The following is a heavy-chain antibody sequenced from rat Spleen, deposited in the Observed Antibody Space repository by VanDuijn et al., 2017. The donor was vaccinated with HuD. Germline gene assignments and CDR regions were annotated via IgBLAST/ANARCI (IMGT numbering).Heavy chain of an antibody. CDR1: GFTFSNYY. CDR2: ISTNGGNI. Sequence: EVQLVESGGGLVQPGRSMKLSCAASGFTFSNYYMAWVRQAPTEGLEWVASISTNGGNIYHRDSVRARFTISRDNVQNMLYLQMNTVRSEDTATYYCVRLYNNHGYWYFDFWGPGTMVTVSS. V-gene: IGHV5-25*01. J-gene: IGHJ1*01. CDR3: VRLYNNHGYWYFDF. D-gene: IGHD1-5*01.